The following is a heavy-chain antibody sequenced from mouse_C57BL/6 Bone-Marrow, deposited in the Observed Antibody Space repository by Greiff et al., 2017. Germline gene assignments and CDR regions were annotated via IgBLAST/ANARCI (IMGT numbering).Heavy chain of an antibody. CDR3: ARRDYGKAYAMDY. Sequence: QVQLKQPGAELVKPGASVKLSCKASGYTFTSYWMHWVKQRPGRGLEWIGRIDPNSGGTKYNEKFKSKATLTVDKPSSTAYMQLSSLTSEDSAVYYCARRDYGKAYAMDYWGQGTSVTVSS. V-gene: IGHV1-72*01. CDR2: IDPNSGGT. CDR1: GYTFTSYW. D-gene: IGHD2-1*01. J-gene: IGHJ4*01.